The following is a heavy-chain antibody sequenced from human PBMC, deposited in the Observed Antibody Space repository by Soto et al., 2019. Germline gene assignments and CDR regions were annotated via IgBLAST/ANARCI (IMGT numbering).Heavy chain of an antibody. CDR3: ASRGIGGRFDP. D-gene: IGHD2-21*01. CDR2: IIPIFGTA. J-gene: IGHJ5*02. CDR1: GGTFSSYA. V-gene: IGHV1-69*13. Sequence: SVQVSCKASGGTFSSYAISWVGQAPGEGLEWMGGIIPIFGTANYAQKFRGRVTITADESTSTAYMELSSLRSEDTAVYYCASRGIGGRFDPWGQGTLVTVSS.